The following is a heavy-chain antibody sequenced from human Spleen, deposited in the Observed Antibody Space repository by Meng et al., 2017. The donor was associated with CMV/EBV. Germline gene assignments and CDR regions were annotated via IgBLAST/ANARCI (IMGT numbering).Heavy chain of an antibody. CDR2: ISSSSSTI. Sequence: GGSLRLSCTASGFTFSSYGMHWVRQAPGKGLEWVSYISSSSSTIYYADSVKGRFTISRDNARNSLFLQMDSLRVEDTAVYYCARDLVVPAAAHFDYWGQGVLVTVSS. CDR3: ARDLVVPAAAHFDY. CDR1: GFTFSSYG. V-gene: IGHV3-48*04. J-gene: IGHJ4*02. D-gene: IGHD2-2*01.